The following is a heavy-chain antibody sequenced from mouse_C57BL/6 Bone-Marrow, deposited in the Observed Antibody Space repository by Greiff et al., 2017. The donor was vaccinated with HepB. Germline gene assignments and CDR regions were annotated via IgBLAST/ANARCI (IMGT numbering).Heavy chain of an antibody. V-gene: IGHV1-76*01. CDR3: AANWPYYFDY. CDR2: IYPGSGNT. D-gene: IGHD4-1*01. Sequence: VQLQQSGAELVRPGASVKLSYKASGYTFTDYYINWVKQRPGQGLEWIARIYPGSGNTYYNEKFKGKATLTAEKSSSTAYMQLSSLTSEDSAVYFCAANWPYYFDYWGQGTTLTVSS. J-gene: IGHJ2*01. CDR1: GYTFTDYY.